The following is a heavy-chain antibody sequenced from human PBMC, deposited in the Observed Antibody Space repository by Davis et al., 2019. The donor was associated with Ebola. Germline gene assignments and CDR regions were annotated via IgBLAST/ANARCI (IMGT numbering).Heavy chain of an antibody. CDR1: GYTFTSYY. Sequence: ASVKVSCKASGYTFTSYYMHWVRQAPGQGLEWMGIINPSGGSTSYAQKFQGRVTITADESTSTAYMELSSLRSEDTAVYYCARGRSSSWYWVDYWGQGTLVTVSS. J-gene: IGHJ4*02. V-gene: IGHV1-46*01. CDR2: INPSGGST. CDR3: ARGRSSSWYWVDY. D-gene: IGHD6-13*01.